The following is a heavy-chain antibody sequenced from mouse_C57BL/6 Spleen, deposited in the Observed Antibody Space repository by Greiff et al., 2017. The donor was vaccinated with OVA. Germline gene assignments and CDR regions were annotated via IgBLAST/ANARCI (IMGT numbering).Heavy chain of an antibody. J-gene: IGHJ3*01. Sequence: QVQLKQSGAELVRPGASVTLSCKASGYTFTDYEMHWVKQTPVHGLEWIGAIDPETGGTAYNQKFKGKAILTADKSSSTAYMELRSLTSEDSAVYYCTREDSSGYGFAYWGQGTLVTVSA. CDR2: IDPETGGT. CDR3: TREDSSGYGFAY. CDR1: GYTFTDYE. D-gene: IGHD3-2*02. V-gene: IGHV1-15*01.